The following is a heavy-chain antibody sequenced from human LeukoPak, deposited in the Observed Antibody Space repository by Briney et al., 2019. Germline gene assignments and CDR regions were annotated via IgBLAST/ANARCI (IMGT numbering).Heavy chain of an antibody. D-gene: IGHD2-2*01. CDR2: ISGSGGST. CDR3: AKNPFIVVVPAAVVPNWFDP. J-gene: IGHJ5*02. V-gene: IGHV3-23*01. CDR1: GFTFSSYA. Sequence: PGGSLRLSCAASGFTFSSYAMSWVRQAPGKGLEWVSAISGSGGSTYYADSVKGRFTISRDNSKNTLYLQMNSLRAEDTAVHYCAKNPFIVVVPAAVVPNWFDPWGQGTLVTVSS.